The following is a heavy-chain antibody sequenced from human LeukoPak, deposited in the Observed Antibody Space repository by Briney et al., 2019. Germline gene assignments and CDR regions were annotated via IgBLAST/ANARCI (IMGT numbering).Heavy chain of an antibody. D-gene: IGHD6-19*01. CDR2: LYYSGSP. CDR1: GGSISSYNSY. Sequence: PSETLSLTCTVSGGSISSYNSYWGWIRQPPGKGLEWIGSLYYSGSPYYNPSLKSRVTISVDTSKNHFSLKLNSVTAADTAVYYCARRLKTAVAEYYFDYRGQGTLVTVSS. CDR3: ARRLKTAVAEYYFDY. V-gene: IGHV4-39*02. J-gene: IGHJ4*02.